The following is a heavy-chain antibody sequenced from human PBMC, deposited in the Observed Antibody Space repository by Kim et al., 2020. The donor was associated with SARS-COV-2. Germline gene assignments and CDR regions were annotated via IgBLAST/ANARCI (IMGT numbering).Heavy chain of an antibody. CDR1: GFTFSNYA. D-gene: IGHD3-22*01. V-gene: IGHV3-33*01. J-gene: IGHJ4*02. CDR2: IWYDGSNE. CDR3: AGYDSSYYYLDY. Sequence: GGSLRLSCVASGFTFSNYAMHWVRQAPGKGLEWVAVIWYDGSNEFYADSVKGRFTISRDNLKNTLSLQMNSLRAEDTAVYYCAGYDSSYYYLDYGGLG.